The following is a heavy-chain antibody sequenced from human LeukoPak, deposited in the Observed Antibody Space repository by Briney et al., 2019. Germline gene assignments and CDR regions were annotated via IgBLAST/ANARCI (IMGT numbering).Heavy chain of an antibody. CDR2: INWNGGTT. V-gene: IGHV3-20*04. Sequence: PGGSLRLSCAASGFTFEAYGMSWVRQAPGKGLEWVSYINWNGGTTDYADSVKGRITISRDNAMSSLYLQMNSLRAKDTALYYCARDYGSGSYYNGIDYWGQGTLVSVSS. D-gene: IGHD3-10*01. CDR3: ARDYGSGSYYNGIDY. J-gene: IGHJ4*02. CDR1: GFTFEAYG.